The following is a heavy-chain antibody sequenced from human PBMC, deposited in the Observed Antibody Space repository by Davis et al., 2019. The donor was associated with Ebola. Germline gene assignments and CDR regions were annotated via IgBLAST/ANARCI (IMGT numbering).Heavy chain of an antibody. CDR3: ARGGLGVDY. J-gene: IGHJ4*02. Sequence: GESLKISCAASGFTFSSYSMNWVRQAPGKGLEWVSYISSAATTTHYADSVKGRFTISRDNAKNSLFLQMNSLRDEDTAVYYCARGGLGVDYWGQGTLVTVSS. D-gene: IGHD1-26*01. CDR1: GFTFSSYS. V-gene: IGHV3-48*02. CDR2: ISSAATTT.